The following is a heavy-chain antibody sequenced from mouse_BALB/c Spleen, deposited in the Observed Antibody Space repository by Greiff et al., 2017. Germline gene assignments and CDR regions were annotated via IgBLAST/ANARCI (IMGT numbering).Heavy chain of an antibody. V-gene: IGHV1-4*02. CDR2: INPSSGYT. D-gene: IGHD1-1*01. CDR1: GYTFTSYT. CDR3: ARYYYGSSFDY. Sequence: VQLQESAAELARPGASVKMSCKASGYTFTSYTMHWVKQRPGQGLEWIGYINPSSGYTEYNQKFKDKTTLTADKSSSTAYMQLSSLTSEDSAVYYFARYYYGSSFDYWGQGTTLTVSS. J-gene: IGHJ2*01.